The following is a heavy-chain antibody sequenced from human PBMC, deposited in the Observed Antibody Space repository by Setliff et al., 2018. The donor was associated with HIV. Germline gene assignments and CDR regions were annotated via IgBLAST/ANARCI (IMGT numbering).Heavy chain of an antibody. CDR3: ARFPVLGGMDV. J-gene: IGHJ6*02. Sequence: AASVKVSCKASGYTFTDYYMHWVRQAPGQGLEWMGRINPNSGGTNHAQKFQGRVTMTRNTSISTAYMELSSLRSEDTAVYYCARFPVLGGMDVWGQGTTVTVSS. CDR2: INPNSGGT. D-gene: IGHD1-20*01. CDR1: GYTFTDYY. V-gene: IGHV1-2*06.